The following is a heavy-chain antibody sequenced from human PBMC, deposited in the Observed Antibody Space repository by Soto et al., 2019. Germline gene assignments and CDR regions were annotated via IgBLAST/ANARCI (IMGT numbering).Heavy chain of an antibody. CDR2: ISGSGGST. V-gene: IGHV3-23*01. CDR1: GFTFSSYA. D-gene: IGHD4-17*01. Sequence: GGSLRLSCAASGFTFSSYAMGWVRQAPGKGLEWVSAISGSGGSTYYADSVKGRFTISRDNSKNTLYLQMNSLRAEDTAVYYCAKGPYDYGDYADAFDIWGQGTMVTVSS. CDR3: AKGPYDYGDYADAFDI. J-gene: IGHJ3*02.